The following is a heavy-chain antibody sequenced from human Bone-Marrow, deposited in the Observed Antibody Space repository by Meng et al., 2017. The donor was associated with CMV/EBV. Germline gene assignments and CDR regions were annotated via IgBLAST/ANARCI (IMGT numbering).Heavy chain of an antibody. J-gene: IGHJ4*02. Sequence: SETLSLTCTVSGGSINNYYWSWIRQPPGKGLEWIGYIYSRGSTNYNPSLRSRVTLSADTSKNQFSLKLSSVTAADTAVYYCTRAPSAMESDYWGQGTLVTASS. CDR1: GGSINNYY. CDR3: TRAPSAMESDY. CDR2: IYSRGST. V-gene: IGHV4-59*01. D-gene: IGHD1-1*01.